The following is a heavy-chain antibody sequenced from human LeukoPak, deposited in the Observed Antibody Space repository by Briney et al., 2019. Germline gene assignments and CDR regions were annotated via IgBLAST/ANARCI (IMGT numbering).Heavy chain of an antibody. Sequence: SETLSLTCAVYGGSISSYYWNWIRQPAGKGLEWIGRIYTSGSTSYNPSLKSRVTMSVDTSKNQFSLKLSSVTAADTAVYYCARDPFYGGNLYYFDYWGHGTLVTVSS. J-gene: IGHJ4*01. V-gene: IGHV4-4*07. CDR3: ARDPFYGGNLYYFDY. CDR2: IYTSGST. D-gene: IGHD4-17*01. CDR1: GGSISSYY.